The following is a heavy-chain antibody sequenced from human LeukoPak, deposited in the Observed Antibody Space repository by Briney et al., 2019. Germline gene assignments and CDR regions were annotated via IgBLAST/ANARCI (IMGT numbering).Heavy chain of an antibody. Sequence: GGSLRPSCAASGFTFSSYTMDWVRQAPGKGLEWVSSISSSSGYIYYAESVKGRFTISRDNAENSLHLQMNSLRAEDTALYYCARESLYSGSASSDLDYWGQGTLVTVSS. V-gene: IGHV3-21*01. J-gene: IGHJ4*02. CDR3: ARESLYSGSASSDLDY. CDR2: ISSSSGYI. D-gene: IGHD3-10*01. CDR1: GFTFSSYT.